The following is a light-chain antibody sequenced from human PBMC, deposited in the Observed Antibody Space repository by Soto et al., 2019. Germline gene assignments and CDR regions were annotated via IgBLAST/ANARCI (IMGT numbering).Light chain of an antibody. CDR1: QGISSY. Sequence: IQLTQSPSSLSASVGDRVTITCRASQGISSYLAWSQQKPGKAPKLLIYAASTLQSRVPSRFSGSGSGTDFALTISSLQPEDFATYYCQQSNSYPRTFGPGAKVDFK. J-gene: IGKJ3*01. V-gene: IGKV1-9*01. CDR3: QQSNSYPRT. CDR2: AAS.